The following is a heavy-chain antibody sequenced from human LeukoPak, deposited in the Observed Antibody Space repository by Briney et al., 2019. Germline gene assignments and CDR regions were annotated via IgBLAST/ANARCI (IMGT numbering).Heavy chain of an antibody. CDR2: VYTSGGT. Sequence: SEILSLTCTVSGGSLITYYWNWIRQPAGKGLEWIGRVYTSGGTNYNPSLKSRLTVSVDTSKNQFSLSLSSVTAADTAVYYCASGSDSIGYSGGGILDYWGQGILVTVSS. V-gene: IGHV4-4*07. J-gene: IGHJ4*02. D-gene: IGHD6-19*01. CDR3: ASGSDSIGYSGGGILDY. CDR1: GGSLITYY.